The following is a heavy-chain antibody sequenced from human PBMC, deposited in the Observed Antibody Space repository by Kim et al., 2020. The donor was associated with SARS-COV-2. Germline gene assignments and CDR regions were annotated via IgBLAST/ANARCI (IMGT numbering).Heavy chain of an antibody. J-gene: IGHJ4*02. CDR3: ARERGYDR. Sequence: SSTIYYADSVKGRFTISRDNAKNSLYLQMNSLRDEDTAVYYCARERGYDRWGQGTLVTVSS. D-gene: IGHD5-12*01. V-gene: IGHV3-48*02. CDR2: SSTI.